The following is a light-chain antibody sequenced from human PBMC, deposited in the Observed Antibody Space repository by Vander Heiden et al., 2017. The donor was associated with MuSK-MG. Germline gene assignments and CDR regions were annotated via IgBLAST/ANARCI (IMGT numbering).Light chain of an antibody. CDR3: QHDNSSPST. V-gene: IGKV1-5*03. Sequence: DIQMTQSPSTLSASVGDRVTITCRASQSVSSWLAWYQQKPGRAPKLLIFKASILQSGVPSRFSGSGSGTEFTLTISSLQPDDFATYYCQHDNSSPSTFGQGTKLDFK. CDR2: KAS. J-gene: IGKJ2*01. CDR1: QSVSSW.